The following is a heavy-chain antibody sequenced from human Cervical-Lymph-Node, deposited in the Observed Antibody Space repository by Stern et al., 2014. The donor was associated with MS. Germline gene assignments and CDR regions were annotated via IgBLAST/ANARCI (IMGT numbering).Heavy chain of an antibody. CDR3: ARSLYSNSDFDY. D-gene: IGHD4-11*01. Sequence: QVPLQESGPTLVKPTQTLTLTCTFSGFSLSTNDVGVGWIRQPPGKALEWLALIYWDDDKRYSPSLKTRLTVTKYTSKNQVVLTLTNVDPVDTATYYCARSLYSNSDFDYWGQGTLVTVSS. CDR2: IYWDDDK. V-gene: IGHV2-5*02. J-gene: IGHJ4*02. CDR1: GFSLSTNDVG.